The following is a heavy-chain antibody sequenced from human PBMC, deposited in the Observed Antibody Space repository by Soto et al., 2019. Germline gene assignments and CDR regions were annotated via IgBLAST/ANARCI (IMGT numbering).Heavy chain of an antibody. CDR2: SYHSGTT. CDR3: ARLIAVANY. V-gene: IGHV4-4*02. Sequence: QVLLQESGPGLVKPSGTLSLTCAVSSGSISSSNWWSWVRQPPGKGLEWSGESYHSGTTNYKPSLSSRVIISVDNSKNHFSLKLSSVTAADTAVYYCARLIAVANYWGQGTLVTLSS. J-gene: IGHJ4*02. CDR1: SGSISSSNW. D-gene: IGHD6-19*01.